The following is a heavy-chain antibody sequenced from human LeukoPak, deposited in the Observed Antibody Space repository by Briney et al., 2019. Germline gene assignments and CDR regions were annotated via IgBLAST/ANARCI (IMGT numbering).Heavy chain of an antibody. V-gene: IGHV3-23*01. D-gene: IGHD4-17*01. Sequence: GGSLRLSCAASGFTFSSYALSWVRQAPGKGLEWVSTITGSGGSTYHSDSVKGRFTISRDNSNNTLYLQMNSLRAEDTAVYYCAKDPVTVTTPDWYFDLWGRGTLVTVSS. J-gene: IGHJ2*01. CDR3: AKDPVTVTTPDWYFDL. CDR2: ITGSGGST. CDR1: GFTFSSYA.